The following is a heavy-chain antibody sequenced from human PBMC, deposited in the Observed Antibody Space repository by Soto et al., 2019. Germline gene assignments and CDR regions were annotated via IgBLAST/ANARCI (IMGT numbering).Heavy chain of an antibody. CDR3: VRDDCSGDTCYLGH. CDR1: GYTFTTYG. Sequence: ASVKVSCKGSGYTFTTYGIAWVRQAPGQGLEWMGWISTYNGHTKYSLKFQDRVTLTTDTSTSTAYMELRGLRSDDTAVYYCVRDDCSGDTCYLGHWGQGTLVTVSS. CDR2: ISTYNGHT. J-gene: IGHJ4*02. D-gene: IGHD2-15*01. V-gene: IGHV1-18*01.